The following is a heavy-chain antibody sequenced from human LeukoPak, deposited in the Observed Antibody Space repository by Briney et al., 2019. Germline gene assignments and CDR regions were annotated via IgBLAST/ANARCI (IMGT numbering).Heavy chain of an antibody. Sequence: GGSLKLSCAASGFTFSGSAMHWDRQASGKGLEWVGRIRSKANSYATAYAASVKGRFTISRDDSKNTAYLQMNSLKTEDTAVYYCTSRMTTYDYYYYYGMDVWGQGTTVTVSS. V-gene: IGHV3-73*01. CDR2: IRSKANSYAT. J-gene: IGHJ6*02. D-gene: IGHD1-1*01. CDR3: TSRMTTYDYYYYYGMDV. CDR1: GFTFSGSA.